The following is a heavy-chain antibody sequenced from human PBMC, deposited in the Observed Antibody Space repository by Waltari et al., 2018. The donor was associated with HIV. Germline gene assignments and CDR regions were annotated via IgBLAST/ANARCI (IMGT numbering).Heavy chain of an antibody. CDR1: GYSFTSYW. CDR3: ARHDGFYYDSSGYSDY. V-gene: IGHV5-51*01. Sequence: EVQLVQSGAEVKKPGESLKISCKVSGYSFTSYWIGWVRERRGTGLEWMGIIYPGDSDTRYSPSFQGQVTISADKSISTAYLQWSSLKASDTAMYYCARHDGFYYDSSGYSDYWGQGTLVTVSS. D-gene: IGHD3-22*01. CDR2: IYPGDSDT. J-gene: IGHJ4*02.